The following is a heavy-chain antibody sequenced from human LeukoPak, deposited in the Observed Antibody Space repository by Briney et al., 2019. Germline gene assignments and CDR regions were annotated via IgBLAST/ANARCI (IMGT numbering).Heavy chain of an antibody. CDR1: GCTFTSYY. V-gene: IGHV1-46*01. CDR3: ARGVRYFDWLVVVEFGMDV. J-gene: IGHJ6*04. D-gene: IGHD3-9*01. Sequence: ASVKVSCKASGCTFTSYYMHWVRQAPGQGLEWMGIINPSGGSTSYAQKFQGRVTMTRDTSTSTVYMELSSLRSEDTAVYYCARGVRYFDWLVVVEFGMDVWGKGTTVTVSS. CDR2: INPSGGST.